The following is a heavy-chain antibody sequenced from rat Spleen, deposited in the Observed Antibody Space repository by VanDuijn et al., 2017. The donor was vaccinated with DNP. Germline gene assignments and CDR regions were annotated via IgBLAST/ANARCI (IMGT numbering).Heavy chain of an antibody. Sequence: EVQLVESGGGLVQPGRSLKLSCAASGFTFSNYDMAWVRQAPTKGLEWVASISPSGGSTNYGDSVKGRFTISRDNAKSTLYLQMHSLRSEDMATYYCVRPSYYYGSYPAYWGQGVMVTVSS. V-gene: IGHV5-25*01. D-gene: IGHD1-2*01. CDR2: ISPSGGST. J-gene: IGHJ2*01. CDR1: GFTFSNYD. CDR3: VRPSYYYGSYPAY.